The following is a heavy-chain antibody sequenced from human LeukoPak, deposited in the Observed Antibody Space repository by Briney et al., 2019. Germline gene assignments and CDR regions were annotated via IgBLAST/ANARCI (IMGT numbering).Heavy chain of an antibody. CDR1: GFTFSSYG. J-gene: IGHJ4*02. V-gene: IGHV3-23*01. Sequence: GGSLRLSCAASGFTFSSYGMSWVRQAPGKGLEWVSANSGSGGSTYYADSVKGRFTISRDNSKNTLYLQMNSLRAEDTAVYYCAKDKVRVKGLDPYYFDCWGQGTLVTVSS. D-gene: IGHD6-19*01. CDR2: NSGSGGST. CDR3: AKDKVRVKGLDPYYFDC.